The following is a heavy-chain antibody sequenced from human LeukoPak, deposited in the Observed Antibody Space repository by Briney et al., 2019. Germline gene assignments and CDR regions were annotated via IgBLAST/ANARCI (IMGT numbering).Heavy chain of an antibody. Sequence: SETLSLTCTVSGGSISSYYWSWIRQPAGRGLEWMGRIYTSGSTNYNPSLKSRVTMSVDTSKNQFSLKLSSVTAADTAVYYCAREHYDILTGHYGYFDYLGQGTLVTVSS. CDR2: IYTSGST. CDR1: GGSISSYY. J-gene: IGHJ4*02. D-gene: IGHD3-9*01. CDR3: AREHYDILTGHYGYFDY. V-gene: IGHV4-4*07.